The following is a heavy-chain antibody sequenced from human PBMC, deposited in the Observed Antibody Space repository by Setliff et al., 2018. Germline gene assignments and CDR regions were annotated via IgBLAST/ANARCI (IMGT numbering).Heavy chain of an antibody. CDR3: ASPGRDNLDSPFDAFDI. Sequence: PSETLSLTCGVSGVSITSGHYWGWIRQSPGKGLEWLATIHQRGRTYYNPSLNSRVTISLDTSKNHFSLKLRPVTAEDSAVYYRASPGRDNLDSPFDAFDIWGQGTKVTVSS. V-gene: IGHV4-38-2*01. CDR2: IHQRGRT. CDR1: GVSITSGHY. J-gene: IGHJ3*02. D-gene: IGHD3-3*01.